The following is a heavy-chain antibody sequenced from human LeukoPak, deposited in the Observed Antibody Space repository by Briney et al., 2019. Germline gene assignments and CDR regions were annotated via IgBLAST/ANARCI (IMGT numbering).Heavy chain of an antibody. J-gene: IGHJ6*03. D-gene: IGHD2-15*01. Sequence: SETLSLTCTVSSYSISSGYYWGWIRQPPGKGLEWIGSIYHSGNTYYNPSLKSRVTISVDTAKNQFSLKLNSVTAADTAVYYCASFYCSGGSCYQYYSYYYMDVWGKGTTVTVSS. CDR3: ASFYCSGGSCYQYYSYYYMDV. CDR1: SYSISSGYY. V-gene: IGHV4-38-2*02. CDR2: IYHSGNT.